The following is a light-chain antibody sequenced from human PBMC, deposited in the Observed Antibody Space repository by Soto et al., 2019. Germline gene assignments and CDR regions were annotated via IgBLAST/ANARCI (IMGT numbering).Light chain of an antibody. CDR1: SNDVGSYDL. CDR2: EAT. Sequence: QSALTQPASVSGSPGQSITISCTGTSNDVGSYDLVSWYQHHPGKAPKLIIYEATKRPSGVSDRFSGSKSGITASLTVSGLQAEDEADYYCSSYAGNNNFVVFGGGTKLTVL. CDR3: SSYAGNNNFVV. V-gene: IGLV2-14*02. J-gene: IGLJ2*01.